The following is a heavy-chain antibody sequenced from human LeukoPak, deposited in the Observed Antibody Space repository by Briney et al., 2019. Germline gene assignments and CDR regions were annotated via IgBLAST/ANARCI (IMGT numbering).Heavy chain of an antibody. J-gene: IGHJ4*02. D-gene: IGHD3-22*01. V-gene: IGHV4-39*01. CDR1: GGSISSSSYY. Sequence: TSETLSLTCTVSGGSISSSSYYWGWIRQPPGKGLEWIGSIYYSESTYYNPSLKSRVTISVDTSKNQFSLKLSSVTAADTAVYYCARLYDSSGYYYAVSDYWGQGTLVTVSS. CDR3: ARLYDSSGYYYAVSDY. CDR2: IYYSEST.